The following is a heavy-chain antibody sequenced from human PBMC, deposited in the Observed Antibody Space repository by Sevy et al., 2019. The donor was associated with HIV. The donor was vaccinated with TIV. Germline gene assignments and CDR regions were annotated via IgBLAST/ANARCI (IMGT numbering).Heavy chain of an antibody. CDR1: GGSINTHY. Sequence: SETLSLTCTVSGGSINTHYWSWIRQSPGKGLEWIGYIYYSGSTNYNPSLKSRVTISLDTTNNQFYLRVTSVTAADTAVYYCAGYTSSSYWFFDLWGRGTQVTVSS. V-gene: IGHV4-59*11. D-gene: IGHD6-6*01. J-gene: IGHJ2*01. CDR3: AGYTSSSYWFFDL. CDR2: IYYSGST.